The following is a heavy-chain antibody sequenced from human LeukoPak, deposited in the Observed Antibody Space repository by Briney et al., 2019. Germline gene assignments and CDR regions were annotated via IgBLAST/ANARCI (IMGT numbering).Heavy chain of an antibody. V-gene: IGHV4-39*01. CDR1: GGSISSSSYY. CDR2: MYYSWST. CDR3: ASLSRVWPDY. D-gene: IGHD2-2*01. J-gene: IGHJ4*02. Sequence: SETLSLTCTVSGGSISSSSYYWGWIRQPPGKGLEWIGSMYYSWSTYYNPSLKSRVTISVDTSKNQFSLKLSSVTAADTAVYYCASLSRVWPDYWGQGTLVTVSS.